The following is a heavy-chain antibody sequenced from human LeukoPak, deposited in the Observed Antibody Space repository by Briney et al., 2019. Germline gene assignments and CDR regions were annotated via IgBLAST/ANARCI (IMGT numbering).Heavy chain of an antibody. D-gene: IGHD2/OR15-2a*01. J-gene: IGHJ3*01. CDR1: GFPFSSNW. Sequence: PGGSLRLSCEASGFPFSSNWLSWVRQAPGKGLEWVATTNHDGSEAYYVDSMKGRFTISRDNAKKSLYLQMNSLRAEDTAVYYCASSDVTWGQGTMVTVSS. CDR3: ASSDVT. V-gene: IGHV3-7*01. CDR2: TNHDGSEA.